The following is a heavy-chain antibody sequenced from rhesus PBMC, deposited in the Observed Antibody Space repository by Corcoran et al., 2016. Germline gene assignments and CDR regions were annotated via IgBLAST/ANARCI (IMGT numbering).Heavy chain of an antibody. CDR2: INPKTGGT. CDR3: GRATGGTDY. Sequence: QVQLVQSGAEVKKPGSSMKVSCKASGYTFTDYYIHWVRQAPGQGLEWMGEINPKTGGTNYAQKFQGIVTMTRDTSTSTAYMELNSLKSEDTAVYYCGRATGGTDYWGQGVLVTVSS. V-gene: IGHV1-138*01. D-gene: IGHD1-1*01. CDR1: GYTFTDYY. J-gene: IGHJ4*01.